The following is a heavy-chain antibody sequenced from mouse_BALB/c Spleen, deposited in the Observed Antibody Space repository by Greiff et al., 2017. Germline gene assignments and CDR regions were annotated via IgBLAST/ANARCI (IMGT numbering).Heavy chain of an antibody. CDR3: ARYYGSSHYYAMDY. D-gene: IGHD1-1*01. Sequence: DVKLVESGGGLVQPGGSRKLSCAASGFTFSSFGMHWVRQAPEKGLEWVAYISSGSSTIYYADTVKGRFTISRDNPKNTLFLQMTSLRSEDTAMYYCARYYGSSHYYAMDYWGQGTSVTVSS. CDR2: ISSGSSTI. V-gene: IGHV5-17*02. CDR1: GFTFSSFG. J-gene: IGHJ4*01.